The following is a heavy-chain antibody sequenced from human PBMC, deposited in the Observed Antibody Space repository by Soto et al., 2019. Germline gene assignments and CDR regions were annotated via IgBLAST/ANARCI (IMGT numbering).Heavy chain of an antibody. D-gene: IGHD2-15*01. CDR3: ARGCRGLCLGYCSGGSCGVYYYYYGMAV. CDR1: GFTFSSYA. V-gene: IGHV3-30-3*01. J-gene: IGHJ6*02. Sequence: QVQLVESGGGVVQPGRSLRLSCAASGFTFSSYAMHWVRQAPGKGLEWVAVISYDGSNKYYADSVKGRFTISRDNSKNTLCLKMTSMRAEDTAVYYCARGCRGLCLGYCSGGSCGVYYYYYGMAVWGQGTTVTVSS. CDR2: ISYDGSNK.